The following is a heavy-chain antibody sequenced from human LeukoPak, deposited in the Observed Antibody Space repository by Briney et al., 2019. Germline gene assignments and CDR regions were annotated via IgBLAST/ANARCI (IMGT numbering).Heavy chain of an antibody. D-gene: IGHD2-15*01. CDR1: GYTFTSYY. J-gene: IGHJ5*02. CDR2: INPNSGGT. CDR3: AGLSILPNWFDP. V-gene: IGHV1-2*02. Sequence: ASVKVSCKASGYTFTSYYMHWVRQAPGQGLEWMGWINPNSGGTNYAQKFQGRVTMTRDTSISTAYMELSRLRSDDTAVYYCAGLSILPNWFDPWGQGTLVTVSP.